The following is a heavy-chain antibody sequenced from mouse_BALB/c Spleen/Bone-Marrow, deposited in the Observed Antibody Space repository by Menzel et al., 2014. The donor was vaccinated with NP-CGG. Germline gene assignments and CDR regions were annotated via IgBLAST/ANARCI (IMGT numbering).Heavy chain of an antibody. V-gene: IGHV3-2*02. CDR1: GYSITSDYA. Sequence: VQLKESGPGLVKPSQSLSLTCTVTGYSITSDYAWNWIRQFPGNKLEWMGYISYSGSTSYNPSLKSRISITRDTSKNQFFLQVNSVTTEDTATYYCVRFGYDGYWYFDVWGAGTTVTVSS. J-gene: IGHJ1*01. CDR3: VRFGYDGYWYFDV. CDR2: ISYSGST. D-gene: IGHD2-2*01.